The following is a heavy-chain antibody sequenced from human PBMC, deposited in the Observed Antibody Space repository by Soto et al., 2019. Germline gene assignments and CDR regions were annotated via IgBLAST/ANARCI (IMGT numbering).Heavy chain of an antibody. D-gene: IGHD3-10*01. CDR2: IIPIFGTA. Sequence: ASVKVSCKASGGTFSSYAISWVRQAPGQGLEWMGGIIPIFGTANYAQKFQGRVTITADESTSTAYMELSSLRSEDTAVYYCARGVVRGVPPLYYYYGMDVWGQGTTVTVSS. CDR3: ARGVVRGVPPLYYYYGMDV. J-gene: IGHJ6*02. CDR1: GGTFSSYA. V-gene: IGHV1-69*13.